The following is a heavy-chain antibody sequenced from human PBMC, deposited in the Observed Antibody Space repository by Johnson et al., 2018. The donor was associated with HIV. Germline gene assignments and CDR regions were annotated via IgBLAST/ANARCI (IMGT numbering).Heavy chain of an antibody. D-gene: IGHD6-19*01. CDR1: GFTFSSYA. Sequence: VQLVESGGGLVQPGGSLRLSCAASGFTFSSYAMSWVRQAPGKGLEWVSAISGSGGSTYYADSVKGRFTISRDNAKNSLYLQMNYLGVEDTAVYYCAGRERLGGLSRVLDMWGQGTMVTVSS. J-gene: IGHJ3*02. CDR2: ISGSGGST. V-gene: IGHV3-23*04. CDR3: AGRERLGGLSRVLDM.